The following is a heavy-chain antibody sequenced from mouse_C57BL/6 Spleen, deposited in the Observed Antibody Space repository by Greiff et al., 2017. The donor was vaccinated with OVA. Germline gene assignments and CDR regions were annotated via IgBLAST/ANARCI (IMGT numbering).Heavy chain of an antibody. J-gene: IGHJ4*01. CDR2: IDPSDSYT. CDR3: ARKVWSYAMDY. Sequence: QVQLKQPGAELVMPGASVKLSCKASGYTFTSYWMHWVKQRPGQGLEWIGEIDPSDSYTNYNQKFKGKSTLTVDKSSSTAYMQLSSLTSEDSAVYYCARKVWSYAMDYWGQGTSVTVSS. CDR1: GYTFTSYW. V-gene: IGHV1-69*01. D-gene: IGHD2-10*02.